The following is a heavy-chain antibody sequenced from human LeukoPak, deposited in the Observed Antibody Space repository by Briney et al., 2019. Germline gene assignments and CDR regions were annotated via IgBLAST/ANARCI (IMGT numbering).Heavy chain of an antibody. V-gene: IGHV1-2*02. Sequence: ASVKVSCKASGYTFTSYDINWVRHAPGQGLEWMGWINPKSGEIKYAQKFQARVTMTRDTSISTAYMELSRLRSDDSAVYYCARVQASSYYYDSSGFWGQGTMVTVSS. CDR3: ARVQASSYYYDSSGF. CDR2: INPKSGEI. CDR1: GYTFTSYD. D-gene: IGHD3-22*01. J-gene: IGHJ3*01.